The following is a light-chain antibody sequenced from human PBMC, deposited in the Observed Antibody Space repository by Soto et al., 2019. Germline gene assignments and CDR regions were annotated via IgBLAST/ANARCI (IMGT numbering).Light chain of an antibody. Sequence: QSALTQPASVSGSPGQSITISCTGTSSDVGGYNFVSWYQQHPGKAHKLMIYDVRNRPSGVSNRFSGYKSVNTASLTISGLQAEDEADYYCSSYTSISTYVFGTGTKLTVL. CDR3: SSYTSISTYV. J-gene: IGLJ1*01. CDR1: SSDVGGYNF. CDR2: DVR. V-gene: IGLV2-14*01.